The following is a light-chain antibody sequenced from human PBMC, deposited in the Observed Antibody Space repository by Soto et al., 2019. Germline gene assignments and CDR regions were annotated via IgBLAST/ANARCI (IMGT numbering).Light chain of an antibody. CDR2: GAS. J-gene: IGKJ1*01. Sequence: IQMTQSPSTLSASVGDRVTITCRASQGNSNFLAWYQQRPGKVPNLLIYGASTLQSGVPSRFSASRSGTDYSLTISSLQPEDIATYYCQNYHSAPWTVGRGPEVEI. CDR3: QNYHSAPWT. CDR1: QGNSNF. V-gene: IGKV1-27*01.